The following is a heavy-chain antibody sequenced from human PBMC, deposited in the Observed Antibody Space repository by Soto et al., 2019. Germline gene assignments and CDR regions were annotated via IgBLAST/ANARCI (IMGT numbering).Heavy chain of an antibody. CDR3: AITTSTVSYWFDP. V-gene: IGHV3-7*03. CDR2: VKEDGGEQ. J-gene: IGHJ5*02. D-gene: IGHD4-4*01. Sequence: LRLSCVASGFSFGGYWMSWVRQAPGKGPEWVANVKEDGGEQHYVDSVKGRFTISRANTENSLFLQMNNLRVEDSAIYYCAITTSTVSYWFDPWGPGTQVTVSS. CDR1: GFSFGGYW.